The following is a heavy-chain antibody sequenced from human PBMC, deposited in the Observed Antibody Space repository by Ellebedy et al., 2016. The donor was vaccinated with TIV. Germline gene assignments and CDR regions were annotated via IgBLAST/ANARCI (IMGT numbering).Heavy chain of an antibody. CDR1: GGSFSGYY. V-gene: IGHV4-34*01. J-gene: IGHJ3*02. CDR2: INHSGST. Sequence: MPSETLSLTCAVYGGSFSGYYWSWIRQPPGKGLEWIGEINHSGSTNYNPSLKSRVTISVNTSKTQFSLKLSSVTAADTAVYYCARAAYDFWSSYYYAFDIWGQGTMVTVSS. D-gene: IGHD3-3*01. CDR3: ARAAYDFWSSYYYAFDI.